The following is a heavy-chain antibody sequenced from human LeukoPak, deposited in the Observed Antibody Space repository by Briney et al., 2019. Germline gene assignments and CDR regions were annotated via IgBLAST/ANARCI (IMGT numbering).Heavy chain of an antibody. J-gene: IGHJ5*02. CDR2: INPSGGST. D-gene: IGHD3-10*01. CDR3: ARGRITMVRGVSDNWFDP. Sequence: ASVTVSCKASGYTFTSYYMHWVRQAPGQGLEWMGIINPSGGSTSYAQKFQGRVTMTRDTSTSTVYMELSSLRSEDTAVYYCARGRITMVRGVSDNWFDPWGQGTLVTVSS. CDR1: GYTFTSYY. V-gene: IGHV1-46*01.